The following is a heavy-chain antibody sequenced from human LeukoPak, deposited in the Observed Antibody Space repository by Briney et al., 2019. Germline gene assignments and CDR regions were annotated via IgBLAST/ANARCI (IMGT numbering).Heavy chain of an antibody. D-gene: IGHD6-13*01. Sequence: SVKDSCKASGGTFSSYAISWVRQAPGQGLEWMGRIIPILGIIDYAQKFQGRVTITADESTSTTYMELSSLRSDDTAVYYCAREEKQSSSWYGYFQHWGQGTLVTVSS. J-gene: IGHJ1*01. V-gene: IGHV1-69*04. CDR1: GGTFSSYA. CDR2: IIPILGII. CDR3: AREEKQSSSWYGYFQH.